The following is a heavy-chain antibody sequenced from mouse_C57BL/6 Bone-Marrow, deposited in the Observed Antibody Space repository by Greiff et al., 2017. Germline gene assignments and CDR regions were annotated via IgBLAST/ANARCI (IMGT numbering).Heavy chain of an antibody. V-gene: IGHV14-4*01. CDR3: TTGLYYYGSKDY. CDR1: GFNIKDDY. J-gene: IGHJ2*01. Sequence: DVKLQESGAELVRPGASVKLSCTASGFNIKDDYMHWVKQRPEQGLEWIGWIDPENGDTEYASKFQGKATITADTSSNTAYLQLSSLTSEDTAVYYCTTGLYYYGSKDYWGQGTTLTVSS. D-gene: IGHD1-1*01. CDR2: IDPENGDT.